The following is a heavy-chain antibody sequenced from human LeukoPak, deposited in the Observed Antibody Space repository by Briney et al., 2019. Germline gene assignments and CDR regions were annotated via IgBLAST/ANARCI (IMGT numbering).Heavy chain of an antibody. CDR2: INHSGST. CDR1: GGSFSGYY. CDR3: ARGGIAARRLGY. J-gene: IGHJ4*02. Sequence: SETLSLTCAVYGGSFSGYYWSWIRQPPGKGLEWIGEINHSGSTNYNPSLKSRVTISVDTSKNQFSLKLSSVTAADTAVYYCARGGIAARRLGYWGQGTLVTVSS. V-gene: IGHV4-34*01. D-gene: IGHD6-6*01.